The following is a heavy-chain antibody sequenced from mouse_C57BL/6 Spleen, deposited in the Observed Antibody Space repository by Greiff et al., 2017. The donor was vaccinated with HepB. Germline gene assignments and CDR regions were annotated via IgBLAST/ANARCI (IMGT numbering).Heavy chain of an antibody. CDR1: GYTFTSYW. V-gene: IGHV1-69*01. D-gene: IGHD1-1*01. J-gene: IGHJ4*01. CDR2: IDPSDSYT. CDR3: ARSPHYYGSSPYAMDY. Sequence: QVQLQQPGAELVMPGASVKLSCKASGYTFTSYWMHWVKQRPGQGLEWIGEIDPSDSYTNYNQKFKGKSTLTVDKSSSTAYMQLSSQTSEDSAVYYCARSPHYYGSSPYAMDYWGQGTSVTVSS.